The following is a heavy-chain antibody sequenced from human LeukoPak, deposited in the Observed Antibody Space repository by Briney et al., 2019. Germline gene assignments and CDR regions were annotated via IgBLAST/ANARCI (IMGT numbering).Heavy chain of an antibody. V-gene: IGHV1-46*01. CDR1: GYTFTSYY. Sequence: ASVKVSCKASGYTFTSYYIHWVRQAPGQGLEWMGIINPSGGSTTYAQKFQGRVTMTTDTSTSTVYMQLSSLRSEDTAVYYCSRDLGGSYFDYWGQGTLVTVSS. CDR2: INPSGGST. D-gene: IGHD1-26*01. CDR3: SRDLGGSYFDY. J-gene: IGHJ4*02.